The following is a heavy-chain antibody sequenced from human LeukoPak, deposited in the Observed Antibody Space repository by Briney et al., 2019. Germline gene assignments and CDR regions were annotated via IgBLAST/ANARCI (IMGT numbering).Heavy chain of an antibody. Sequence: GGSLRLSCAASGFTFSSYEMNWVRQAPGKGLEWVSYINSSGSTIYYADSVKGRFTISRDNAKNSLYLQMNSLRAEDTAVYYCARAHRIQLWSQSYYFDYWGQGTLVTVSS. CDR2: INSSGSTI. J-gene: IGHJ4*02. CDR1: GFTFSSYE. CDR3: ARAHRIQLWSQSYYFDY. V-gene: IGHV3-48*03. D-gene: IGHD5-18*01.